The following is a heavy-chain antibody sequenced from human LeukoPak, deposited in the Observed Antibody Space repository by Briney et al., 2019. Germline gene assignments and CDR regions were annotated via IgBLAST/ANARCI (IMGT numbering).Heavy chain of an antibody. CDR3: ARVGYYGPGSYYTLYFDY. J-gene: IGHJ4*02. V-gene: IGHV3-9*01. D-gene: IGHD3-10*01. Sequence: GGSLRLSCAASGFTFDDYAMHWVRQAPGKGLEWVSGISWNSGSIGYADSVKGRFTISRDNAKNSLYLQMNSLRAEDTAVYYCARVGYYGPGSYYTLYFDYWGQGTLVTVSS. CDR1: GFTFDDYA. CDR2: ISWNSGSI.